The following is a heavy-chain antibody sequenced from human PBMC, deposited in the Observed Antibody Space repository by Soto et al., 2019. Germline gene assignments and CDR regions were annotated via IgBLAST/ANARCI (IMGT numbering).Heavy chain of an antibody. CDR1: GGTFSSYA. Sequence: GASVKVSCKASGGTFSSYAISWVRQAPGQGLEWMGGIIPIFGTANYAQKFQGRVTITADESTSTAYMELSSLRSEDTAVYYCVRAVVVVAANHGLYYYGMDVWGQGTTVTVSS. CDR3: VRAVVVVAANHGLYYYGMDV. CDR2: IIPIFGTA. J-gene: IGHJ6*02. D-gene: IGHD2-15*01. V-gene: IGHV1-69*13.